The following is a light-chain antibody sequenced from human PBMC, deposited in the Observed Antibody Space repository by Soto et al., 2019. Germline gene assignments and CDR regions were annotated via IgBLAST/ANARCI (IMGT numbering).Light chain of an antibody. CDR1: SSDVGAYNF. CDR3: SAHAVSNNPWV. CDR2: DVS. V-gene: IGLV2-8*01. Sequence: QSALTQPPSASGSPGQSVTISCTGTSSDVGAYNFVSWYQQHPGKAPQVLIYDVSKRPSGVPDRFSGSKTGNTASLTGAGRQADDEAADYYSAHAVSNNPWVFGTGTKVTVL. J-gene: IGLJ1*01.